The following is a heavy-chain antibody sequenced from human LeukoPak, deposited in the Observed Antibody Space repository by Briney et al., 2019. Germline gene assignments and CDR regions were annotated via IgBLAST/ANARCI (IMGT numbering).Heavy chain of an antibody. Sequence: GASVKVSCKASGGTFSSYAISWVRQAPGQGLEWMGGIIPIFGTANYAQKFQGRVTITADESTSTAYMELSSLRSEDTAVYYCAREKDSGYVGYYYGMDVWGQGTTVTVSS. V-gene: IGHV1-69*01. CDR2: IIPIFGTA. CDR1: GGTFSSYA. CDR3: AREKDSGYVGYYYGMDV. D-gene: IGHD5-12*01. J-gene: IGHJ6*02.